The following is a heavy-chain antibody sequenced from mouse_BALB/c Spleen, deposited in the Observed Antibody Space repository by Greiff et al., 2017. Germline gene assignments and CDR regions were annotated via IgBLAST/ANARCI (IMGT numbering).Heavy chain of an antibody. Sequence: VQLQQSGAELVKPGASVKLSCKASGYTFTSYYMYWVKQRPGQGLEWIGGINPSNGGTNFNEKFKSKATLTVDKSSSTAYMQLSSLTSEDSAVYYCTRKAIYGNYEGYYAMDYWGQGTSVTVSS. D-gene: IGHD2-1*01. J-gene: IGHJ4*01. CDR2: INPSNGGT. CDR1: GYTFTSYY. CDR3: TRKAIYGNYEGYYAMDY. V-gene: IGHV1S81*02.